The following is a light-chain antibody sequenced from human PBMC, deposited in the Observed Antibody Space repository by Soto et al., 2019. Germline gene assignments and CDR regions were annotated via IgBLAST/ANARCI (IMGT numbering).Light chain of an antibody. CDR2: DAF. V-gene: IGKV3-11*01. CDR1: QSVSSY. Sequence: EMVLTQSPVTLSLSPGERATLSCRASQSVSSYLAWYQQRPGQAPRLLIYDAFNRATGIPARFSGSGSGTDFTLTISSLEPEDFAVYYCQQRSNWPLTFGGGTKVEIK. J-gene: IGKJ4*01. CDR3: QQRSNWPLT.